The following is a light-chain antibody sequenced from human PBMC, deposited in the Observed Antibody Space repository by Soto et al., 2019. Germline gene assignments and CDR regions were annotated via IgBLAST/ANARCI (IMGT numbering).Light chain of an antibody. Sequence: EIVMTQSPATLSVSPGERATLSCRASQSVSSNLAWYQQKPGQAPRLLIYGASTRATGIPARFSGSGSGTEFTLTISSLQSEDFAFYYCQQYNNRPPRGRTFGQGTKVEIK. CDR1: QSVSSN. V-gene: IGKV3-15*01. J-gene: IGKJ1*01. CDR2: GAS. CDR3: QQYNNRPPRGRT.